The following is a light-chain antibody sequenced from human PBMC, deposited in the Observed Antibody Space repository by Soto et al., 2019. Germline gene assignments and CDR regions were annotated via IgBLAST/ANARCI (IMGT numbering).Light chain of an antibody. V-gene: IGKV1-17*01. CDR3: LQNNAYPFT. CDR2: AAS. CDR1: QGIRND. Sequence: DIQMTQSPSFLSASVGDRVTITCRASQGIRNDLVWYQQKPGEAPKRLIYAASVLQTGVPSRFSGSGSGTEFTLTISSLQPEDFASYYCLQNNAYPFTFGPGTKVEIK. J-gene: IGKJ3*01.